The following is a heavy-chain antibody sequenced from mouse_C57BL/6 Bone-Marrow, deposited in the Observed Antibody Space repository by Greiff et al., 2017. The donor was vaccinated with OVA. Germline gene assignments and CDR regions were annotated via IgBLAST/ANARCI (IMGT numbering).Heavy chain of an antibody. D-gene: IGHD1-1*01. CDR1: GFTFNTYA. Sequence: EVQLVESGGGLVQPKGSLKLSCAASGFTFNTYAMHWVRQAPGKGLEWVARIRSKSSNYATYYADSVKDRFTISRDDSQSMLYLQMDNLKTEDTAMYYCVRGSTTVGYFDYWGQGTTLTVSS. CDR3: VRGSTTVGYFDY. J-gene: IGHJ2*01. V-gene: IGHV10-3*01. CDR2: IRSKSSNYAT.